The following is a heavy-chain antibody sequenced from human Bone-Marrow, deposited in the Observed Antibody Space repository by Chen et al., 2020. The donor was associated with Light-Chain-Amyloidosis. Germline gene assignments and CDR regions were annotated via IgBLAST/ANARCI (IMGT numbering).Heavy chain of an antibody. D-gene: IGHD3-3*01. CDR3: ARSLWSRITIFGVVISPIFDY. CDR1: GGSISSSSYY. V-gene: IGHV4-39*07. Sequence: QLQLQESGPGLVKPSETLSLTCTVSGGSISSSSYYWGWIRQPPGKGLEWIGSIYYSGSTYYNPFLNSRVTISVDTSKNQFSLELSSVTAADTAVYYCARSLWSRITIFGVVISPIFDYWGQGTLVTVSS. CDR2: IYYSGST. J-gene: IGHJ4*02.